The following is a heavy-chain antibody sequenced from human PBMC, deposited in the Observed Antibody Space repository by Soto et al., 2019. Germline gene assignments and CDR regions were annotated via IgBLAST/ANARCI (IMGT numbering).Heavy chain of an antibody. J-gene: IGHJ4*02. V-gene: IGHV1-69*01. CDR2: IIPLFGTP. CDR1: GGIFSTYA. D-gene: IGHD3-10*01. CDR3: ARDRDDYGSGNYYNRIDF. Sequence: QVQLVQSGAEVKKPGSSVKVSCEASGGIFSTYAISWLRQAPGQGLEWMGGIIPLFGTPNYAQRFQGRVTITAEESTSTAYMELSRLRSEDTAVYYCARDRDDYGSGNYYNRIDFWGQGTLVTVSS.